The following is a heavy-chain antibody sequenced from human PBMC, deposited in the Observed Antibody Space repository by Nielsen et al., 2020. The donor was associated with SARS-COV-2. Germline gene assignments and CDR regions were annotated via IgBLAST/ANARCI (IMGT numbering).Heavy chain of an antibody. V-gene: IGHV1-18*01. CDR3: ARTPEDYYYGMDV. Sequence: ASVKVSCKASGYTFTSYGISWVRQAPGQGREWMGWINAGNGNTKYSQKFQGRVTITRDTSASTAYMELSSLRSEDTAVYYCARTPEDYYYGMDVWGQGTTVTVSS. CDR1: GYTFTSYG. J-gene: IGHJ6*02. CDR2: INAGNGNT.